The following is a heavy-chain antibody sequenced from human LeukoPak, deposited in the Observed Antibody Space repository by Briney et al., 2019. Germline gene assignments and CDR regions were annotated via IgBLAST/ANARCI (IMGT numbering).Heavy chain of an antibody. D-gene: IGHD3-10*01. Sequence: SRTLSLTCTVSGGSISSGGYYWSWIRQHPGKGLEWIGYIYYSGSTYYNPSLKSRVTISVDTSKNQFSLKLSSVTAADTAVYYCARAMVRGVIRYFDYWGQGTLVTVSS. CDR2: IYYSGST. CDR1: GGSISSGGYY. V-gene: IGHV4-31*03. J-gene: IGHJ4*02. CDR3: ARAMVRGVIRYFDY.